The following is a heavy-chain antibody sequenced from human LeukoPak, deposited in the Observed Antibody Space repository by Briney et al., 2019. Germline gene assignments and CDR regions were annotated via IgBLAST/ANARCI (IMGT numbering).Heavy chain of an antibody. CDR1: GGSFSGYY. CDR3: ARVRYCSSTSCP. CDR2: INHSGST. V-gene: IGHV4-34*01. Sequence: SETLSLTCAVYGGSFSGYYWSWIRQPPGKGLEWIGEINHSGSTNYDPSLKSRVTISVDTSKNQFSLELSSVTAADTAVYYCARVRYCSSTSCPWGRGTLVTVSS. J-gene: IGHJ5*02. D-gene: IGHD2-2*01.